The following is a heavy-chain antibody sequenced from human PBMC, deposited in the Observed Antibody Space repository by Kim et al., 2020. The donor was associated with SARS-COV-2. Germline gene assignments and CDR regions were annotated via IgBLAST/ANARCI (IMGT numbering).Heavy chain of an antibody. D-gene: IGHD3-3*01. J-gene: IGHJ3*02. Sequence: GGSLRLSCAASGFTFSGYWMHWVRQAPGKGLVWVSRINNDGVITNYADSVKGRFTISRDNAKNTLYLQMNNLRAEDTAMYYCARNYDLWGGYPSIWGRGTLVTVSS. V-gene: IGHV3-74*01. CDR3: ARNYDLWGGYPSI. CDR1: GFTFSGYW. CDR2: INNDGVIT.